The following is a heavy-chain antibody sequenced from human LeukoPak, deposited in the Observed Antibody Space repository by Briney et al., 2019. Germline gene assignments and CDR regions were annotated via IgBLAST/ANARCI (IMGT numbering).Heavy chain of an antibody. CDR3: ARDVRIVYYDRSPDY. CDR2: IKPGGSDK. J-gene: IGHJ4*02. V-gene: IGHV3-7*01. D-gene: IGHD3-22*01. Sequence: GGSLRLSCNASGFAFTTKWMSWVRQAPGKGLEWVGYIKPGGSDKYYVDSVRGRFTISRDNAQDSLYLQMNSLRDEDSGVYYCARDVRIVYYDRSPDYWGQGTLVTVSS. CDR1: GFAFTTKW.